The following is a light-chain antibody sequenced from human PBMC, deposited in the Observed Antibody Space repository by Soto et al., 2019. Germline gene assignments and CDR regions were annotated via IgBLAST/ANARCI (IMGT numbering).Light chain of an antibody. CDR1: SSNIGYYY. CDR3: QAYDYSLTASV. CDR2: GNR. J-gene: IGLJ7*01. V-gene: IGLV1-40*01. Sequence: QSVLTQPPSASGTPGQRVTISCSGSSSNIGYYYVYWYQQLPGAAPKLVIFGNRNRPSGVPERFSGSKSGTSASLAITGLQAEDEADYYCQAYDYSLTASVFGGGTQLTVL.